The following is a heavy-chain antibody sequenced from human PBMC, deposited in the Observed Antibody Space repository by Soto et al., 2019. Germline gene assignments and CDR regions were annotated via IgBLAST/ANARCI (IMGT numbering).Heavy chain of an antibody. CDR2: IYYSGTT. D-gene: IGHD3-10*01. V-gene: IGHV4-31*03. CDR3: AKDTWFAELSSSYYYCAMDV. J-gene: IGHJ6*02. CDR1: GGSINSRGFY. Sequence: SETLSLTCSVSGGSINSRGFYLSWIRQHPGKGLEWIGYIYYSGTTYYNPSLKSRVMISIDTSKNQFSLKLSSVTAADTAVYYCAKDTWFAELSSSYYYCAMDVWGQGTTVT.